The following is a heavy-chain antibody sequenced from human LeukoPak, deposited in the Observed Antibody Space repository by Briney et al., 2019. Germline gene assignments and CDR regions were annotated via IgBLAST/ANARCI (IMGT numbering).Heavy chain of an antibody. V-gene: IGHV3-23*01. D-gene: IGHD1-26*01. CDR1: GFTFNIYG. CDR2: VGGGNDK. J-gene: IGHJ4*02. Sequence: GGSLRLSCAASGFTFNIYGMSWVRQAPGKGLEWVSSVGGGNDKHYADSVRGRFTGSRDDATNTVYLQMNSLRAEDTAIYFCAKDATPMNSIWDHFDSWGQGTLVTVSS. CDR3: AKDATPMNSIWDHFDS.